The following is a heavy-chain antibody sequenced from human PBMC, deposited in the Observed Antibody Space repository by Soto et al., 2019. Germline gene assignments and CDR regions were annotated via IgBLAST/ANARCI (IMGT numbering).Heavy chain of an antibody. V-gene: IGHV3-7*03. CDR3: ARDWGGLGY. CDR1: GFTFGTYW. D-gene: IGHD3-10*01. Sequence: GALRLSCAASGFTFGTYWMTWVRQAPGKGLEWVANIIKDGSEKSYVDSVKGRFTISRDNAKNSLYLEMNNLRVEDTAVYYCARDWGGLGYWGQGTLVTVSS. J-gene: IGHJ4*02. CDR2: IIKDGSEK.